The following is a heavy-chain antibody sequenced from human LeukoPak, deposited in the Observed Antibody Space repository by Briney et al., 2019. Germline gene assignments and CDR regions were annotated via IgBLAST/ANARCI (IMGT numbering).Heavy chain of an antibody. J-gene: IGHJ4*02. V-gene: IGHV3-7*01. CDR1: GFTFSSYW. Sequence: GGSLRLSCAASGFTFSSYWMSWVRQAPGKGLEWVANIKQDGSEKYYVDSVKGRFTISRDNAKNSLYLQMNSLRAEDTAVYYCARETSYDYVWGSYRYLDYWGQGTLVTVSS. CDR3: ARETSYDYVWGSYRYLDY. CDR2: IKQDGSEK. D-gene: IGHD3-16*02.